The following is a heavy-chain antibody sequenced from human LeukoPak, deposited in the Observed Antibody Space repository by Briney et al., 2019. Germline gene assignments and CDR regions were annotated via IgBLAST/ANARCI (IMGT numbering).Heavy chain of an antibody. CDR2: IYSGGST. D-gene: IGHD1-26*01. J-gene: IGHJ6*02. V-gene: IGHV3-53*05. Sequence: GGSLRLSCAASGFTVSNNYMSWVRQAPGKGLEWVSVIYSGGSTYYADSVKGRFTISRDNSKNTLYLQMNSLRAEDTAVYYCAKDRELLPYYYYYGMDVWAKGPRSPSP. CDR1: GFTVSNNY. CDR3: AKDRELLPYYYYYGMDV.